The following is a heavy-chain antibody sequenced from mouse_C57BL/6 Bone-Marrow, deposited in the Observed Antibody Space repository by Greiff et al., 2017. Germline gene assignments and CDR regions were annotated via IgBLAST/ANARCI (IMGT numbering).Heavy chain of an antibody. Sequence: VQLQQSGTVLARPGASVKMSCKTSGYTFTSYWMHWVKQRPGQGLEWIGAIYPGNSDTSYNQKFKGKAKLTAVTSASTAYMELSSLTNEDSAVYYCTITTVPATGYFDVWGTGTTVTVSS. CDR2: IYPGNSDT. CDR1: GYTFTSYW. J-gene: IGHJ1*03. V-gene: IGHV1-5*01. CDR3: TITTVPATGYFDV. D-gene: IGHD1-1*01.